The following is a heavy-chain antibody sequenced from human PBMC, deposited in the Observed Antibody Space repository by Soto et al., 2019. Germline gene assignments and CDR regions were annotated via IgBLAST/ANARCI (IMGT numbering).Heavy chain of an antibody. CDR2: ITVGSGNT. CDR3: AAGDSSGYYGG. V-gene: IGHV1-58*01. Sequence: SVKVSCKASGFTFTSSSVQWVRQARGQRLEWIGWITVGSGNTNYAQKFQERVTITRDMSTSTAYMELSNLRSEDTAVYYCAAGDSSGYYGGWGKGTQVKVS. J-gene: IGHJ4*02. CDR1: GFTFTSSS. D-gene: IGHD3-22*01.